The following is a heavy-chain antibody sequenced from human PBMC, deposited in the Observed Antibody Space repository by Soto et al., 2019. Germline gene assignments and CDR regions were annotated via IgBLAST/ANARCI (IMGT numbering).Heavy chain of an antibody. J-gene: IGHJ4*02. V-gene: IGHV3-53*01. Sequence: LRLSCAASGFTVSSNYMSWVRQAPGKGLEWVSVIYSGGSTYYADSVKGRFTISRDNSKNTLYLQMNSLRAEDAAVYYCARGSSRYYFDYWGQGTLVTVSS. CDR3: ARGSSRYYFDY. CDR2: IYSGGST. D-gene: IGHD6-6*01. CDR1: GFTVSSNY.